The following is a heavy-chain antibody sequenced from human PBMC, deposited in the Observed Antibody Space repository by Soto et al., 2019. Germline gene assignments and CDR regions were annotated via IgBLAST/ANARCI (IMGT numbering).Heavy chain of an antibody. J-gene: IGHJ6*03. D-gene: IGHD2-15*01. CDR1: GVSISSSY. V-gene: IGHV4-59*01. Sequence: QVQLQESGPGLVKPSETLSLTCTVSGVSISSSYWSWIRQPPGKGLEWLGYIYNSGSTNYNPSLKRRVTISVDTSKNQVSLGLSSVTAADTAVYYCARDRAFCSGRSCSSPPDYYYYMDVWGKGTTVTVS. CDR2: IYNSGST. CDR3: ARDRAFCSGRSCSSPPDYYYYMDV.